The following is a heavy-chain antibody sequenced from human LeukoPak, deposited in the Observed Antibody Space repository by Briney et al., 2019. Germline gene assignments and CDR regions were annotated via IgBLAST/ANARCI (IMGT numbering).Heavy chain of an antibody. J-gene: IGHJ4*02. CDR3: AKLKARLSGAYDY. Sequence: QSGGSLRLSCAASGFTFSTHGMTWVRQTPGKGLEWVSSVSGSGGTTFYADSVKGRFTISRDNFKNTQYLQMNSLRTEDTAVYYCAKLKARLSGAYDYWGQGTLVTVSS. CDR1: GFTFSTHG. CDR2: VSGSGGTT. V-gene: IGHV3-23*01. D-gene: IGHD4/OR15-4a*01.